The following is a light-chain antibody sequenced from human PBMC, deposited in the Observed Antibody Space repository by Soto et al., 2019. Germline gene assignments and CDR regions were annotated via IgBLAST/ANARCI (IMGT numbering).Light chain of an antibody. Sequence: EIVLTQSPGTLSLSPGERATLSCRASQSVSSSFLAWYQQRPGQAPRLIIYAASSRATGIPDRFSGSGSGTDFTLTISRLEPDDFATYYCQQYNSYSFGQGTKVDIK. J-gene: IGKJ1*01. V-gene: IGKV3-20*01. CDR3: QQYNSYS. CDR1: QSVSSSF. CDR2: AAS.